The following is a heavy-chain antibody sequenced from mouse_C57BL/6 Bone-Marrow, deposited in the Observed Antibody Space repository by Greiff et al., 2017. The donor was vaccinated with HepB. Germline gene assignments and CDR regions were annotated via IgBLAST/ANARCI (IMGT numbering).Heavy chain of an antibody. D-gene: IGHD1-1*01. CDR2: IDPEDGET. Sequence: VQLQQSGAELVKPGASVKLSCTASGFNIKDYYMHWVKQRTEQGLEWIGRIDPEDGETKYAPKFQGKATITAYTSSNTAYLQLSSLTSEDTAVHYCALTVVDPNWYFDVWGTGTTVTVSS. V-gene: IGHV14-2*01. CDR3: ALTVVDPNWYFDV. CDR1: GFNIKDYY. J-gene: IGHJ1*03.